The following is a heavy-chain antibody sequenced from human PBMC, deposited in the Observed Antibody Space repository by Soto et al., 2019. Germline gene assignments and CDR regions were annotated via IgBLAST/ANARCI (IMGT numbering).Heavy chain of an antibody. CDR2: IRSKPNNYAT. CDR1: GFTFSGAA. Sequence: EVQLVESGGGLVQPGGSLKLSCAASGFTFSGAAMHWVRQASGKGLEWVGRIRSKPNNYATAYGASVKGRVTISRDDSKHTAYLQMNSLNTEDTAVYYCSRQASDFWSGKPQYYMDVWGKGTTVTVSS. J-gene: IGHJ6*03. D-gene: IGHD3-3*01. V-gene: IGHV3-73*01. CDR3: SRQASDFWSGKPQYYMDV.